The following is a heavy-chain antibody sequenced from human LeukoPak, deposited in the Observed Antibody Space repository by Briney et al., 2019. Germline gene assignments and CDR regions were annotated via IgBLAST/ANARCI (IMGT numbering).Heavy chain of an antibody. CDR2: IYRGDSET. J-gene: IGHJ3*02. CDR1: GYTFTSYW. CDR3: ARAIYSNGADAFDI. D-gene: IGHD6-19*01. V-gene: IGHV5-51*01. Sequence: GESLKISCTGSGYTFTSYWIGWVRQMPGKGLEWMGIIYRGDSETRYSPSFQGQVTISGDKSISTAYLQWSSLKASDTAMYYCARAIYSNGADAFDIWGQGTMVTVSS.